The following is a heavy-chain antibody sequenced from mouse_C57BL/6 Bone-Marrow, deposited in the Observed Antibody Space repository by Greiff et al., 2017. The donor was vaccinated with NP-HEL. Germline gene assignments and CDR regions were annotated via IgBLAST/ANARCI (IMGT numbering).Heavy chain of an antibody. CDR1: GYTFTDYY. V-gene: IGHV1-76*01. Sequence: QVQLQQSGAELVRPGASVKLSCKASGYTFTDYYINWVKQRPGQGLEWIARIYPGSGNTYYNEKFKGKATLTAEKSSSTAYMQLSSLTSEDSAVYFCARDSSPFAYWGQGTLVTVSA. CDR3: ARDSSPFAY. D-gene: IGHD1-1*01. CDR2: IYPGSGNT. J-gene: IGHJ3*01.